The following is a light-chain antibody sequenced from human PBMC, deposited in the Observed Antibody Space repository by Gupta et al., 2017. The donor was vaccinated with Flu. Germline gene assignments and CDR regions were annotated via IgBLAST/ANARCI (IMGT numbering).Light chain of an antibody. J-gene: IGKJ2*01. CDR1: QGINYH. Sequence: DVQLTQSPSFLSASVGDRVTITCRAGQGINYHLAWYQQKPGKVPTLLIFTTSTLQSGVPSRFSGSGSGTEYTLTITTLQPEDSGTYHCQQCEDDPTTFGAGSKLEVK. CDR3: QQCEDDPTT. V-gene: IGKV1-9*01. CDR2: TTS.